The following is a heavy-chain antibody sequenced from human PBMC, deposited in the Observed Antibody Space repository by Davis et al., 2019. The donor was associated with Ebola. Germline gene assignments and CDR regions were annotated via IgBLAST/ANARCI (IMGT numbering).Heavy chain of an antibody. D-gene: IGHD5-24*01. CDR1: GGSISSSSYY. J-gene: IGHJ4*02. V-gene: IGHV4-39*07. Sequence: MPSETLSLTCTVSGGSISSSSYYWGWIRQPPGKGLEWIGSIYYSGSTYYNPSLKSRVTISVDTSKNQFSLKLNSVTAADTAVYYCARDGHNYSYFDFWGQGTLVTVSS. CDR3: ARDGHNYSYFDF. CDR2: IYYSGST.